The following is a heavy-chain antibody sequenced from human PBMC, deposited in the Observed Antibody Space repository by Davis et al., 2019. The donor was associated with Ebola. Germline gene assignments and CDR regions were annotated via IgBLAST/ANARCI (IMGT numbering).Heavy chain of an antibody. CDR2: INPSGGST. CDR3: ARDRAIAAAANYYYYGMDV. J-gene: IGHJ6*02. CDR1: GYTFTSYY. Sequence: AASVKVSCKASGYTFTSYYMHWVRQAPGQGLEWMGIINPSGGSTSYAQKFQGRVTMTRDTSTSTVYMELSSLRSEDTAVYYCARDRAIAAAANYYYYGMDVWGQGTTVTVSS. D-gene: IGHD6-13*01. V-gene: IGHV1-46*01.